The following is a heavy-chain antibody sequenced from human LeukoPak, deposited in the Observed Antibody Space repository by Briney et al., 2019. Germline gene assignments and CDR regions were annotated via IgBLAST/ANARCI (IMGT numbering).Heavy chain of an antibody. CDR3: ARDTDDPRRYFDC. J-gene: IGHJ4*02. CDR2: ISGSGSTI. D-gene: IGHD3-3*01. V-gene: IGHV3-48*03. Sequence: GGSLRLSCAASGFSFSSYEMNWVRQAPGKGLEWVSYISGSGSTISYADSVKGRFTISRDNARNSLCLQMNSLRAEDTAAYYCARDTDDPRRYFDCWGQGTLVIVSS. CDR1: GFSFSSYE.